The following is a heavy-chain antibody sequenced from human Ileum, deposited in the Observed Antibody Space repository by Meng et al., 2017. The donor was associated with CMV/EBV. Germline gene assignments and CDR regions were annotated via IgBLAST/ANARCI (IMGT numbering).Heavy chain of an antibody. CDR2: INHSGST. Sequence: YYWSWIRQPPGKGLEWIGEINHSGSTNYNPSLKSRVTISVDTSKNQFSLKLSSVTAADTAVYYCARGRFGSDWYAPPGRLLWYFDLWGRGTLVTVSS. V-gene: IGHV4-34*01. CDR1: YY. CDR3: ARGRFGSDWYAPPGRLLWYFDL. D-gene: IGHD6-19*01. J-gene: IGHJ2*01.